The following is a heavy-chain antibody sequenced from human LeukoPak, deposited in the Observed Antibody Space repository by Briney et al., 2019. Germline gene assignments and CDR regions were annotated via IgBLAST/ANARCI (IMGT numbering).Heavy chain of an antibody. CDR2: ISSSSSYI. D-gene: IGHD3-10*01. CDR1: GFTFISYS. J-gene: IGHJ6*03. V-gene: IGHV3-21*01. CDR3: ARGPYASGTYGRRGWVHYMDV. Sequence: GGSLRLSCAASGFTFISYSMNWVRQAPGKGLEWVSSISSSSSYIYYADSVKGRFTISRDNAKNSLYLQMNSLRAEDTAVYYCARGPYASGTYGRRGWVHYMDVWGKGTTVTISS.